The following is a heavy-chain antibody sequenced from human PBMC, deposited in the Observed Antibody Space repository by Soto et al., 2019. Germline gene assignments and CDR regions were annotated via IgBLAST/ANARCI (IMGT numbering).Heavy chain of an antibody. D-gene: IGHD6-19*01. CDR1: GGSISSSIYY. Sequence: SETLSLTCTVSGGSISSSIYYWGWIRQPPGKGLEWIGSIDYSGSTYYNPSLKSRVTISVDTSKNQFSLKLSSVTAADTAVYYCARHGLLGIAVAAVDYWGQGTLVTVSS. CDR3: ARHGLLGIAVAAVDY. CDR2: IDYSGST. J-gene: IGHJ4*02. V-gene: IGHV4-39*01.